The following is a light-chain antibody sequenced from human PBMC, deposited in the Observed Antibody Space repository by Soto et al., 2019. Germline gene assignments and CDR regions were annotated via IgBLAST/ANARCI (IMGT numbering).Light chain of an antibody. V-gene: IGLV2-11*01. CDR3: SSFTSSYFYV. J-gene: IGLJ1*01. CDR1: SSDVGGYNY. CDR2: DVN. Sequence: QSALTQPRSVSGSPGQSVTISCTGTSSDVGGYNYVSWFQQHPGKAPKLMIYDVNKRPSGVPDRFSGSKSGNTASLTISGLQHEDEADYYCSSFTSSYFYVFGPGTKVTVL.